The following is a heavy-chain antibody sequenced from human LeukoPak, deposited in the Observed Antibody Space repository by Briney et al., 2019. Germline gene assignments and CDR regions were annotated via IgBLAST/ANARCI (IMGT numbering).Heavy chain of an antibody. D-gene: IGHD6-13*01. CDR3: AREMAAAGYFDY. J-gene: IGHJ4*02. CDR1: GGSIRSYY. CDR2: IYTTGIT. V-gene: IGHV4-4*07. Sequence: SETLSLTCTVSGGSIRSYYWNWIRQPAGKGLEWIGRIYTTGITNYNPSLKSRVTMSVDTSKNDFSLKLSSVTAADTAVYYCAREMAAAGYFDYWGQGTLVTVSS.